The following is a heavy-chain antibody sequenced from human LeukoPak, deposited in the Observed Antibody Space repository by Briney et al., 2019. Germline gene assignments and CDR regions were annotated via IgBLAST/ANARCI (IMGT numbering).Heavy chain of an antibody. CDR3: ARLWHYYDSSGPYAAFDI. CDR2: INPNSGGT. Sequence: ASVKVSCKASGYTFTGHYIHWVRQAPGQGLEWMGWINPNSGGTNYAQKFQGRVSMTRDTSISTAYMELSWLTSDDTAVYYCARLWHYYDSSGPYAAFDIWGQGTMVTVSS. V-gene: IGHV1-2*02. D-gene: IGHD3-22*01. CDR1: GYTFTGHY. J-gene: IGHJ3*02.